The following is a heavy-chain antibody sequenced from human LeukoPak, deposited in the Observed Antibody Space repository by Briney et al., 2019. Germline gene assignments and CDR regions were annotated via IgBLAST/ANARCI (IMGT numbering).Heavy chain of an antibody. CDR1: GGSIGSYY. CDR3: ARQHYLGELSLPWFDP. Sequence: SETLSLTCTVSGGSIGSYYWNWIRQPPGKGLEWIGYVYYSGATNYNPSLKSRVTISVDTSKNQFSLKLSSVTATDTAMYYCARQHYLGELSLPWFDPWGQGTLVTVSS. J-gene: IGHJ5*02. CDR2: VYYSGAT. D-gene: IGHD3-16*02. V-gene: IGHV4-59*08.